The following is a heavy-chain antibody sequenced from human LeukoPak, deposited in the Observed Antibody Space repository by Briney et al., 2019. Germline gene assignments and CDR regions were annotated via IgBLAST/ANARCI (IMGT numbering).Heavy chain of an antibody. J-gene: IGHJ4*02. D-gene: IGHD2-2*01. V-gene: IGHV4-39*01. Sequence: PSETLSLTCTVSGGSISSSSYYWGWIRQPPGKGLEWIGSIYYSGSTYYNPSLKSRVTISVDTSKNQFSLKLSSVTAADTAVYYCVRHGGAAGYCSSTSCYYFDYWGQGTLVTVSS. CDR1: GGSISSSSYY. CDR2: IYYSGST. CDR3: VRHGGAAGYCSSTSCYYFDY.